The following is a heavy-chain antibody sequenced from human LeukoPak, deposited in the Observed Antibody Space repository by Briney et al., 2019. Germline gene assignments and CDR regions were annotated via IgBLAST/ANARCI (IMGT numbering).Heavy chain of an antibody. D-gene: IGHD2-15*01. CDR3: ARARYCSGGSCYIHYSYYYGMDF. J-gene: IGHJ6*02. Sequence: GGSLGLFCAASGFTFSSCWMSWVRQAPAKALEWVANIKQDGREKYYVDSVKGRNTNSRDTAKHSLYLKMNSLRAEDTAVYERARARYCSGGSCYIHYSYYYGMDFWGQGTTVTVSS. CDR1: GFTFSSCW. CDR2: IKQDGREK. V-gene: IGHV3-7*04.